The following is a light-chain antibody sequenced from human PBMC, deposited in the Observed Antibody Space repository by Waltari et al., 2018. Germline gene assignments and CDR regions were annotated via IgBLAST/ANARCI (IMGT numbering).Light chain of an antibody. J-gene: IGLJ2*01. V-gene: IGLV3-1*01. CDR1: KLGDKY. CDR2: QDN. Sequence: SYELTQPPSVSVYPGQTASITCSGDKLGDKYASWYQQRPGQSPVLVIYQDNKRPSGIPERFSGSNSGTTATLTISGTQAMDEADYYCQAWDGTTAGVLFGGGTKLTVL. CDR3: QAWDGTTAGVL.